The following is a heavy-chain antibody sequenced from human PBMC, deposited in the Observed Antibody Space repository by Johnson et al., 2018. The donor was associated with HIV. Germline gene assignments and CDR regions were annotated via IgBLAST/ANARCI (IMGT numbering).Heavy chain of an antibody. J-gene: IGHJ3*02. V-gene: IGHV3-48*04. Sequence: VQLVESGGGVVQPGRSLRLSCAASGFTFSTYWMHWVRQTPGKGLEWVSYISSSGTTTDYAESVRGRFTIYRDNAKNSLYLQMNSMKTEDTAVYYCTTGQLERRYPNDVVDIGGQGTMVTVSS. D-gene: IGHD1-1*01. CDR1: GFTFSTYW. CDR2: ISSSGTTT. CDR3: TTGQLERRYPNDVVDI.